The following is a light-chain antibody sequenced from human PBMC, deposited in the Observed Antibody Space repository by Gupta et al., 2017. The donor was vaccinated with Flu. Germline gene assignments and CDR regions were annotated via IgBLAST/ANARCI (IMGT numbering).Light chain of an antibody. V-gene: IGLV2-14*01. J-gene: IGLJ1*01. CDR2: EVS. CDR3: SSDTISSTYV. CDR1: SSDVGGYNY. Sequence: QSALTQPASVSGSPGQSITISCTGTSSDVGGYNYVSWYQQHPGKAPKLMIYEVSNRPSGVSNRFSGSKSGNTASLTISGRQSEDEADYYCSSDTISSTYVFGTGTKVTVL.